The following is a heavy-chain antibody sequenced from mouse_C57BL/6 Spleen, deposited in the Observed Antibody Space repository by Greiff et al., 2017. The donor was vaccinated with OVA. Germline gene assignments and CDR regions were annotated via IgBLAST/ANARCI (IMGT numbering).Heavy chain of an antibody. CDR2: IHPNSGST. J-gene: IGHJ1*03. V-gene: IGHV1-64*01. Sequence: VKLVESGAELVKPGASVKLSCKASGYTFTSYWMHWVKQRPGQGLEWIGMIHPNSGSTNYNEKFKSKATLTVDKSSSTAYMQLSSLTSEDSAVYYCAIYYYGSSYWYFEVWGTGTTVTVSS. D-gene: IGHD1-1*01. CDR1: GYTFTSYW. CDR3: AIYYYGSSYWYFEV.